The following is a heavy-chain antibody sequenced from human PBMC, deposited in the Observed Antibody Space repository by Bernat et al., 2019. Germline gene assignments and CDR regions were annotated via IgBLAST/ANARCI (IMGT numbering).Heavy chain of an antibody. D-gene: IGHD4-11*01. J-gene: IGHJ6*02. V-gene: IGHV6-1*01. CDR2: TYYRSKWYN. CDR1: GESVSTNSAA. CDR3: ARYSTTDGGMDV. Sequence: QVQLQQSGPGLVKPSQTLSLTCAISGESVSTNSAAWNWIRQSPSRGLEWLGRTYYRSKWYNDYAVSVKSRITINPDTSKNHFSLRLNSVSPEDTAVYYCARYSTTDGGMDVWGQGTTVTVSS.